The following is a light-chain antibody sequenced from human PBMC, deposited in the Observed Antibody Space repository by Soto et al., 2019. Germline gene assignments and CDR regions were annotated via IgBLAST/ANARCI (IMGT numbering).Light chain of an antibody. CDR1: NSNVGNNA. J-gene: IGLJ1*01. CDR2: SNS. CDR3: ATWDDSLKGYV. Sequence: QSVLTQPPSASGTPGQRVIFSCSGSNSNVGNNAVNWYQQLPGTAPKLLIYSNSQRPSGVPDRFSGSKSGTSASLSISGLQSGDDADYYCATWDDSLKGYVFGTGTKLTVL. V-gene: IGLV1-44*01.